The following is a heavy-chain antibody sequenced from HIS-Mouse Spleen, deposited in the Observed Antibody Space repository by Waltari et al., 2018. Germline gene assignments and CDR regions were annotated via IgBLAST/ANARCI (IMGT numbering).Heavy chain of an antibody. CDR1: GGSISSSSYY. D-gene: IGHD3-22*01. V-gene: IGHV4-39*07. CDR2: IYYSGSS. Sequence: QLQLQESGPGLVKPSETLSLTCTVSGGSISSSSYYWGWIRQPPGRGLEWIGSIYYSGSSDNNPALKSRVTISVDTSKNRFSLKLSSVTAADTAVYYCARSLKEYYYDSSGYRVDYWGQGTLVTVSS. CDR3: ARSLKEYYYDSSGYRVDY. J-gene: IGHJ4*02.